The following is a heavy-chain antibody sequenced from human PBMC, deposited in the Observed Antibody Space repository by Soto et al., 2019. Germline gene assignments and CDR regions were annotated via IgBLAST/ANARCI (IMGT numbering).Heavy chain of an antibody. J-gene: IGHJ4*02. CDR3: ARGATVTQYDY. CDR1: GVSVSSGSFC. Sequence: PSETLSLTCTVSGVSVSSGSFCLSCIRQPPGNGLELIGFGSYSGTTNYKPSLKSRVTISVDTSRSQISLKVSSLTAADTAVYYCARGATVTQYDYWGQGTLVTVSS. D-gene: IGHD4-17*01. CDR2: GSYSGTT. V-gene: IGHV4-61*01.